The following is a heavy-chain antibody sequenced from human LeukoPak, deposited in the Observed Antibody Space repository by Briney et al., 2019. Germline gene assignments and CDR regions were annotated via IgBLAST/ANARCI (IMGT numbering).Heavy chain of an antibody. D-gene: IGHD4-17*01. CDR3: TRGDYGDYATRYYSDY. V-gene: IGHV3-49*04. CDR2: IRSKAYGGTT. CDR1: GFTFGDYA. Sequence: GRSLRLSCTASGFTFGDYAMSWVRQAPGKGLEWVGFIRSKAYGGTTEYAASVKGRFTISRDDSKSIAYLQMNSLKTEDTAVYYCTRGDYGDYATRYYSDYWGQGTLVTVSS. J-gene: IGHJ4*02.